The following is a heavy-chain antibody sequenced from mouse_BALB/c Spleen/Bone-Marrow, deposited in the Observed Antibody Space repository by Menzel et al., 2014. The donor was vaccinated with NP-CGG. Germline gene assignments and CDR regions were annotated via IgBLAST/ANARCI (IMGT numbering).Heavy chain of an antibody. CDR1: GFTFSSFG. CDR3: ARWGYYYAMDY. J-gene: IGHJ4*01. D-gene: IGHD2-2*01. V-gene: IGHV5-17*02. Sequence: QLKESGGGLVQPGGSRKLSCAAPGFTFSSFGMHWVRRAPEKGLEWVAYISSGSSNINYADTVKGRFTISRDNPKNTLFLQMTSLRSEDTAMYYCARWGYYYAMDYWGQGTSVTISS. CDR2: ISSGSSNI.